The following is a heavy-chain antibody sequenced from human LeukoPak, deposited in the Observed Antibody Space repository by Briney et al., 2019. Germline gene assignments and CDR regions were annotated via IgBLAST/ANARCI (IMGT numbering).Heavy chain of an antibody. Sequence: GGSLRLSCAASGFTFSSYAMHWVRQGPGKGLEWVAFIRYDGSNKCYAESVKGRFTISRDNSKNTLYLLMNSLRPEDTAVYYCANDWSSGPSPYWGQGTLVTVSS. CDR3: ANDWSSGPSPY. CDR1: GFTFSSYA. V-gene: IGHV3-30*02. D-gene: IGHD3-3*01. J-gene: IGHJ4*02. CDR2: IRYDGSNK.